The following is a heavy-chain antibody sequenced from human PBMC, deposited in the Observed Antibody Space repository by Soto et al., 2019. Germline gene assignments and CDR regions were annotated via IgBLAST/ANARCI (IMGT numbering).Heavy chain of an antibody. V-gene: IGHV4-4*07. CDR2: IDASGNS. D-gene: IGHD6-13*01. Sequence: SETLSLTCTVSGDSISSYYWNWIRQPAGKGLEWIGRIDASGNSNYNPSLKSRVTMSVDTSKEQFSLKVTSVTAADTAVYYCARYSSNWFQTEGMDVWGQGTTVTVSS. CDR1: GDSISSYY. CDR3: ARYSSNWFQTEGMDV. J-gene: IGHJ6*02.